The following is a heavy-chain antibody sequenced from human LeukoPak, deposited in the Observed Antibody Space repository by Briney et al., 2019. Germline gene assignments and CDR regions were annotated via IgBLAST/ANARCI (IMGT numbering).Heavy chain of an antibody. J-gene: IGHJ4*02. CDR3: ARARGRAGARFDY. CDR1: GGSFSDYY. Sequence: SETLSLTCAVYGGSFSDYYWSWIRQPPGEGLEWIGEINHGGTANYNPSLKSRVIISVDTSKNQFSLKLNSVTAADTAVYYCARARGRAGARFDYWGQGTLVTVSS. CDR2: INHGGTA. D-gene: IGHD1-26*01. V-gene: IGHV4-34*01.